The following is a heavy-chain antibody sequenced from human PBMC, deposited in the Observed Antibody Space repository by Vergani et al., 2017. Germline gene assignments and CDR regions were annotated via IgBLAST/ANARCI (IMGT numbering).Heavy chain of an antibody. D-gene: IGHD2-2*01. Sequence: QLVESGGGWVQPGGSLRLSCVVSGIDFSSYIMNWVRQAPGKGLEWVSFVSTGTKSQSYAESVKGRFTISRDSAKNSLYLQMDSLRAEDTAVYYCAREYSSTSGRAFDFWGQGTKVTVPS. CDR3: AREYSSTSGRAFDF. CDR2: VSTGTKSQ. V-gene: IGHV3-48*01. CDR1: GIDFSSYI. J-gene: IGHJ3*01.